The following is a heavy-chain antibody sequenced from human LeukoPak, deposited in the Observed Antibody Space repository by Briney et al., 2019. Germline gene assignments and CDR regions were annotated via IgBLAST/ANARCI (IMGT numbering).Heavy chain of an antibody. Sequence: ASVKVSCKASGYTFTGYYMHWVRQAPGQGLEWMGWINPNSGGTNYAQKFQGRVTMTRDTSISTAYMELSRLRSDDTAVYYCARTNYYDSYYFDYWGQGTLVTVSA. J-gene: IGHJ4*02. D-gene: IGHD3-22*01. V-gene: IGHV1-2*02. CDR1: GYTFTGYY. CDR2: INPNSGGT. CDR3: ARTNYYDSYYFDY.